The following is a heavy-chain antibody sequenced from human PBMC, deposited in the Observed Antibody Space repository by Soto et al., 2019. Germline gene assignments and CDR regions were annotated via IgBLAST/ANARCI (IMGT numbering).Heavy chain of an antibody. Sequence: QITLKESGPTLVKPTQTLTLNCTFSGFSLSTSGVGVGWIRQPPGKALEWLALIYWDDDKRYSPSLKSRLTITKDTSKNQVVLTMTNMDPVDTATYYCALPAEPGHAFDIWGQGTMVTVSS. CDR2: IYWDDDK. CDR1: GFSLSTSGVG. CDR3: ALPAEPGHAFDI. J-gene: IGHJ3*02. V-gene: IGHV2-5*02. D-gene: IGHD6-25*01.